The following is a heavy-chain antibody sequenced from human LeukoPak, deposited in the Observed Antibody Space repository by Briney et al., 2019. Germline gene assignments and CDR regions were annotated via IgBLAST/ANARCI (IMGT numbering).Heavy chain of an antibody. D-gene: IGHD2-15*01. J-gene: IGHJ4*02. Sequence: PGGSLRLSCAASGFSFSSYLMSWVRQAPGEGLEWVSTISGNGGGTYYADSVKGRFTISRDNSKNTLYLQMNSLRAEDRALYYCARRLCSGGSCSSFDYWGQGTLVTVSS. CDR1: GFSFSSYL. V-gene: IGHV3-23*01. CDR3: ARRLCSGGSCSSFDY. CDR2: ISGNGGGT.